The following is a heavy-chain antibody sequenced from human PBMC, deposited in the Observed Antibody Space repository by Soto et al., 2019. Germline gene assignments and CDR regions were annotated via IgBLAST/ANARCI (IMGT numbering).Heavy chain of an antibody. D-gene: IGHD2-15*01. CDR2: IVVGSGNT. J-gene: IGHJ1*01. Sequence: QMQLVQSGPEVKKPGTSVKVSCKASGLTFTSSAMQWVRQARGQRLEWIGWIVVGSGNTNYAQKFQERVTITRDMSTSTAYMELSSLRSEDTAVYYCAAEGYCSGGSCRSEYFQHWGQGTLVTVSS. CDR1: GLTFTSSA. CDR3: AAEGYCSGGSCRSEYFQH. V-gene: IGHV1-58*02.